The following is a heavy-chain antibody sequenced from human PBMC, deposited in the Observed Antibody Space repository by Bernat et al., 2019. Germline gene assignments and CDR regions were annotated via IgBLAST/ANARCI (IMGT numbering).Heavy chain of an antibody. V-gene: IGHV4-34*01. CDR3: ARATRVLRIDRFDP. CDR2: INHSGST. D-gene: IGHD3-3*01. Sequence: QVQLQQWGAGLLKPSETLSLTCAVYGGSFSGYYWSWIRQPPGKGLEWIGEINHSGSTNYNPSLKSRVTISVDTSKNQFSLKLSSVTAADTAVYYCARATRVLRIDRFDPWGQGTLVTVSS. J-gene: IGHJ5*02. CDR1: GGSFSGYY.